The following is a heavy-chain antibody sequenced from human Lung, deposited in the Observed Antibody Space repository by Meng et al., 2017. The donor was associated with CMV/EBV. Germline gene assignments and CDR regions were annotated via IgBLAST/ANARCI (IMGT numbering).Heavy chain of an antibody. CDR2: ISSSNSYI. CDR3: ARDSEEHCSGGSCTRFDL. D-gene: IGHD2-15*01. Sequence: GEXXKISCVASGFTFSRYTLSWVRQAPGKRLEWVSSISSSNSYIYYLDSVKGRFTISRDNARKSLYLQRNTLRADDTARYYCARDSEEHCSGGSCTRFDLWXQGTXVTVSS. V-gene: IGHV3-21*01. CDR1: GFTFSRYT. J-gene: IGHJ4*02.